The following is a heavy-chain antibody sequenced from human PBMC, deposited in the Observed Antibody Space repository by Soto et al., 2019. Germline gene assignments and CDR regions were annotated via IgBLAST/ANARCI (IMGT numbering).Heavy chain of an antibody. CDR2: IWYDGSNK. D-gene: IGHD2-2*02. CDR1: GFTFSSYG. V-gene: IGHV3-33*01. J-gene: IGHJ6*02. Sequence: GGSLRLSCAASGFTFSSYGMHWVRQAPGKGLEWVAVIWYDGSNKYYADSVKGRFTISRDNSKNTLYLQMNSLRAEDTALYYCTTGPCSSTSCYMDYYYYYGMDVWGQGTTVTVSS. CDR3: TTGPCSSTSCYMDYYYYYGMDV.